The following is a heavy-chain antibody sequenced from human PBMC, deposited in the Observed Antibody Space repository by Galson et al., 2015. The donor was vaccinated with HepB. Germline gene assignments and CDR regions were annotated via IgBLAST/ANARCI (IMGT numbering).Heavy chain of an antibody. V-gene: IGHV3-23*01. J-gene: IGHJ4*02. D-gene: IGHD6-13*01. CDR2: ISGSGGST. CDR3: AKATRWGIAALDY. CDR1: GFTFSSYA. Sequence: SLRLSCAASGFTFSSYAMSWVRQAPGKGLEWVSAISGSGGSTYYADSVKGRFTISRDNSKNTLYLQMNSLRAEDTAVYYCAKATRWGIAALDYWGQGTLVTVSS.